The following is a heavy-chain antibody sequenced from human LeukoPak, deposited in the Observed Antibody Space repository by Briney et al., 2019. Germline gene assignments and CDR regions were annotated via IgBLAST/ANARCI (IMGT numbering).Heavy chain of an antibody. D-gene: IGHD5-18*01. J-gene: IGHJ4*02. V-gene: IGHV3-9*01. Sequence: GGSLRLSCAASGFTFDDYAMHWVRQAPGEGLEWVSGISWNSGSIGYADSVKGRFTISRDNAKNSLYLQMNSLRAEDTALYYCAKDQRGYSYGLDYWGQGTLVTVSS. CDR2: ISWNSGSI. CDR3: AKDQRGYSYGLDY. CDR1: GFTFDDYA.